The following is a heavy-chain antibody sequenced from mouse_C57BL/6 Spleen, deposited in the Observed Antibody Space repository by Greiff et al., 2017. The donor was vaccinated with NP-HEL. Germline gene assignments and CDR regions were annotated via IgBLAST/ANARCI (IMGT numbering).Heavy chain of an antibody. D-gene: IGHD2-1*01. Sequence: QVHVKQSGAELVRPGASVKLSCKASGYTFTDYYINWVKQRPGQGLEWIARLYPGSGNTYYNEKFKGKATLTAEKSSSTAYMQLSRLTSEDSAVYFCARGVLYLGYAMDYWGQGTSVTVSS. CDR3: ARGVLYLGYAMDY. V-gene: IGHV1-76*01. CDR1: GYTFTDYY. J-gene: IGHJ4*01. CDR2: LYPGSGNT.